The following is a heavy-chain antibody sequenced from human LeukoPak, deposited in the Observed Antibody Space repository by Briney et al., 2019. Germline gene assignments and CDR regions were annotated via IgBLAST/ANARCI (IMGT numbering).Heavy chain of an antibody. CDR1: GFTFSSYA. D-gene: IGHD2-15*01. J-gene: IGHJ4*02. V-gene: IGHV3-23*01. Sequence: PGGSLRLSCAASGFTFSSYAMTWVRQAPGKGLEWVSTISGSGAGTYYADSVKGRFTISRDNSKNTLYLQMNSLRAEDTAVYYCAKDQDIVVVVADKGGYFDDWGQGTLVTVSS. CDR3: AKDQDIVVVVADKGGYFDD. CDR2: ISGSGAGT.